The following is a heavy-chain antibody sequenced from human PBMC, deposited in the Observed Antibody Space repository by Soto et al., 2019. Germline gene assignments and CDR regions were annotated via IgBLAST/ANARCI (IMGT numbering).Heavy chain of an antibody. CDR2: IIPILGIA. Sequence: SVKVSCKASGGTFSSYTISWVRQAPGQGLEWMGRIIPILGIANYAQKFQGRVTITADKSTSTAYMELSSLRSEDTAVYYCAREGYSSSSYYYYMDVRGKGTTVTVSS. CDR3: AREGYSSSSYYYYMDV. CDR1: GGTFSSYT. J-gene: IGHJ6*03. V-gene: IGHV1-69*04. D-gene: IGHD6-6*01.